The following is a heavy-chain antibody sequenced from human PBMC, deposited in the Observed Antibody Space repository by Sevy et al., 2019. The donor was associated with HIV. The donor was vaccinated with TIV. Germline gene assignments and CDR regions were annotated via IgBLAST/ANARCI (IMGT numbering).Heavy chain of an antibody. J-gene: IGHJ5*02. CDR2: IRYDGSNK. CDR1: GFTFSSYG. V-gene: IGHV3-30*02. CDR3: AKGSTSSYGGVRWFDP. Sequence: GESLKISCAASGFTFSSYGMHWVRQAPGKGLEWVAFIRYDGSNKYYADSVKGRFTISRDNSKNTLYLQMNSLRAEDTAVYYCAKGSTSSYGGVRWFDPWGQGTLVTVSS. D-gene: IGHD2-2*01.